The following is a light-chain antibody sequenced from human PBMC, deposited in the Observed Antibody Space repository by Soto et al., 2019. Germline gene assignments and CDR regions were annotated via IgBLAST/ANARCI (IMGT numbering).Light chain of an antibody. CDR2: EVS. CDR3: SSYTSSSTVYV. CDR1: SSDVGGYNY. Sequence: QSALTQPASVSGSPGQSITISCTGTSSDVGGYNYVSWYQQHPGKAPKLMIYEVSKRPSGVSHRFSGSKSGNTASLTISGLQAEDEADYYCSSYTSSSTVYVFGAGTKLTVL. J-gene: IGLJ1*01. V-gene: IGLV2-14*01.